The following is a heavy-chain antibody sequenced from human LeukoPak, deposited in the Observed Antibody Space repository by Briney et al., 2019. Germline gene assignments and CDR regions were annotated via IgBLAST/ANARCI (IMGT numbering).Heavy chain of an antibody. CDR3: ARSLRVRGVPDYMDV. D-gene: IGHD3-10*01. Sequence: GGTLRLSCAASGFTFSTYGMSWVRQAPGKGLAWVSGISGSGDSTYYADSVRGRFTISRDNSKNTLFLQMNSLRAEDTAVYYCARSLRVRGVPDYMDVWGKGTTVTISS. V-gene: IGHV3-23*01. CDR2: ISGSGDST. CDR1: GFTFSTYG. J-gene: IGHJ6*03.